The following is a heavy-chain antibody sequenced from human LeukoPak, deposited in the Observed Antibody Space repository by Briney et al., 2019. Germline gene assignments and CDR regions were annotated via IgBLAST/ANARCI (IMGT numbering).Heavy chain of an antibody. Sequence: ASGKVSCKASGYTFTSYGISWVRQAPGQGLEWMGWISAYNGNTNYAQKLQGRVTMTTDTSTSTAYMELRSLRSDDTAVYYCARALCSSTSCPMGYWGQGTLVTVSS. D-gene: IGHD2-2*01. CDR3: ARALCSSTSCPMGY. V-gene: IGHV1-18*01. J-gene: IGHJ4*02. CDR1: GYTFTSYG. CDR2: ISAYNGNT.